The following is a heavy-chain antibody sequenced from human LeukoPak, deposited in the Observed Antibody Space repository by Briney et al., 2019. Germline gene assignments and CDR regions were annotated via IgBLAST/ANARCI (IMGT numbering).Heavy chain of an antibody. CDR3: ARDDSSGYHTTYFDY. Sequence: PSGTLSLTCTVSGGAISSYYWSWIRQPAGKGLEWIGRIYTSGSTNYNPSLKSRVTMSLDTSKNQFSLKLSSVTAADTAVYSCARDDSSGYHTTYFDYWGQGTLVTVSS. CDR2: IYTSGST. V-gene: IGHV4-4*07. CDR1: GGAISSYY. D-gene: IGHD3-22*01. J-gene: IGHJ4*02.